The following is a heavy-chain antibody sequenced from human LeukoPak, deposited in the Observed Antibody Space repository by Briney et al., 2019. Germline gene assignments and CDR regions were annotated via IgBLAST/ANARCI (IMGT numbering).Heavy chain of an antibody. V-gene: IGHV1-18*01. CDR1: GYTFTSYG. J-gene: IGHJ3*02. CDR3: ARERNVDYGDYGAFDI. CDR2: ISAYNGNT. Sequence: ASVKVSCKASGYTFTSYGISWVRHAPGQGLEWMGWISAYNGNTNYAQKLQGRVTITADKSTSTAYMELSSLRSEDTAVYYCARERNVDYGDYGAFDIWGQGTMVTVSS. D-gene: IGHD4-17*01.